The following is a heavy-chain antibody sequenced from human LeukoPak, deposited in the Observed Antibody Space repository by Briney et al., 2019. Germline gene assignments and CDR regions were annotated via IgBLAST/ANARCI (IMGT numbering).Heavy chain of an antibody. D-gene: IGHD4-17*01. Sequence: SETLSLTCTVSGGSISSYYWSWIRQPPGKGLEWIGYIYTSGSTNYNLSLKSRVTISVDTSKNQFSLKLSSVTAADTAVYYCARLFSVTTVHDNWFDPWGQGTLVTVSS. V-gene: IGHV4-4*09. CDR3: ARLFSVTTVHDNWFDP. CDR1: GGSISSYY. J-gene: IGHJ5*02. CDR2: IYTSGST.